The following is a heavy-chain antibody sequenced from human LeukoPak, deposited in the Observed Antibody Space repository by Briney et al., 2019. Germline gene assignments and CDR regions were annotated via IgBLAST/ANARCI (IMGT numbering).Heavy chain of an antibody. J-gene: IGHJ4*02. V-gene: IGHV4-59*12. Sequence: SETLSLTCTVSGGSIGTYYWSWIRQPPGKGLEWIGYIYHCGDTKYNPSLKSRVTISVDTSKNQFSLKLNSVTAADTAVYYCARGSRPVYNLLTGKRYFDYWGQGTLLTVSS. CDR1: GGSIGTYY. CDR3: ARGSRPVYNLLTGKRYFDY. D-gene: IGHD3-9*01. CDR2: IYHCGDT.